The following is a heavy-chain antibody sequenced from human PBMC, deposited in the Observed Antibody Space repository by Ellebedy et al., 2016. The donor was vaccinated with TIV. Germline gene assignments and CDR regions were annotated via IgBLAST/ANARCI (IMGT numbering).Heavy chain of an antibody. J-gene: IGHJ6*03. V-gene: IGHV4-59*11. D-gene: IGHD3-10*01. CDR2: TYYSGST. Sequence: SETLSLTCAVSGGSISSHYWSWIRQPPGKGLEWIGYTYYSGSTNYNPSLKSRVTISVDTSKNQFSLKLSSVTAADTAVYYCARSNPGSYYNNQHYYYYDYMDAWGKGTTVTVSS. CDR1: GGSISSHY. CDR3: ARSNPGSYYNNQHYYYYDYMDA.